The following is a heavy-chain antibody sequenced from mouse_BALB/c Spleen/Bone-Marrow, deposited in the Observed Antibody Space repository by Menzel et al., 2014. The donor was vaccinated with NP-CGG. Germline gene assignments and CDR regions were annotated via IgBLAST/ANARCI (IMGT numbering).Heavy chain of an antibody. D-gene: IGHD2-4*01. CDR2: IDPSDSYT. V-gene: IGHV1S127*01. J-gene: IGHJ2*01. CDR3: TMDDYDGGYYFDY. Sequence: QVQLQQSGAELVKPGASVKMSCKASSYTFTSYWMHWVKQRPGQGLEWIGTIDPSDSYTSYNQKFKGKATLTVDTSSSTAYMQLSSLTSEDSAVYYCTMDDYDGGYYFDYWGQGTTLTVSS. CDR1: SYTFTSYW.